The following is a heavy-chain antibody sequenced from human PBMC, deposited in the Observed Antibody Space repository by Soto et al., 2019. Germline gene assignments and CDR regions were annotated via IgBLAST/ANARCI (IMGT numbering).Heavy chain of an antibody. V-gene: IGHV1-18*04. Sequence: QVQLVQSGAEVKKPGASVKVSCKASGYTFTSYGVSWVRQAPGQGLEWMGWISGYNGNTNYAQKLQGRVTMTTDTSTSTAYMELRSLRSDDTAVYYCARAGEYYYGSGSPYCYGMDVWGQWIAVTVSS. D-gene: IGHD3-10*01. CDR2: ISGYNGNT. J-gene: IGHJ6*02. CDR1: GYTFTSYG. CDR3: ARAGEYYYGSGSPYCYGMDV.